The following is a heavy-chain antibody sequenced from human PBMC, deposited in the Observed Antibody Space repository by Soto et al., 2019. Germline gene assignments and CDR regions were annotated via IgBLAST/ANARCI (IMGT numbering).Heavy chain of an antibody. CDR2: VYSGGAT. D-gene: IGHD1-26*01. Sequence: QLVETGGGLIQPGTSLTLSCAASGFSVSRNYMTWVRQAPGKGLEWGSFVYSGGATFYADSVKGRFILSRDDSQNTMYLQMNNLRADDTAVYYCARVPERLWGRGTLVTVAS. CDR3: ARVPERL. CDR1: GFSVSRNY. V-gene: IGHV3-53*02. J-gene: IGHJ4*02.